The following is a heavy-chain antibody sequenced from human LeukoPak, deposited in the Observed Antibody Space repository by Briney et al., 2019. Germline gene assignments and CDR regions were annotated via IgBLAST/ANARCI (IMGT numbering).Heavy chain of an antibody. Sequence: ASVKVSCKISRYTLSKLSMHWVRQAPGKGLEWMGSFDPEDGETIYSQKFQGRVTMTEDTSTDTAYMELNSLRSEDTAVYYCARDGYYYDSSGYSFDYWGQGTLVTVSS. CDR2: FDPEDGET. D-gene: IGHD3-22*01. CDR1: RYTLSKLS. CDR3: ARDGYYYDSSGYSFDY. V-gene: IGHV1-24*01. J-gene: IGHJ4*02.